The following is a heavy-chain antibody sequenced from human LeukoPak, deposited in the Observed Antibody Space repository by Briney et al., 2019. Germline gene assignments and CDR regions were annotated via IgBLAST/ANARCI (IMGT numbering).Heavy chain of an antibody. J-gene: IGHJ6*03. Sequence: GGSLRLSCAASGFTFSSYSMNWVRQAPGKGLEWVAPISYDGSNKYYADSVKGRFTISRDNSKNTLYLQMNSLRAEDTAVYYCARDGGSSWYPPHSHDFYYYMDVWGKGTTVTVSS. CDR3: ARDGGSSWYPPHSHDFYYYMDV. D-gene: IGHD6-13*01. V-gene: IGHV3-30*03. CDR1: GFTFSSYS. CDR2: ISYDGSNK.